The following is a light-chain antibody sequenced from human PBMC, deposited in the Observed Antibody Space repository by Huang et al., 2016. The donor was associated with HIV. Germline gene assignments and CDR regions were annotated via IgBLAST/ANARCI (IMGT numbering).Light chain of an antibody. V-gene: IGKV6-21*02. CDR1: QHIGNS. J-gene: IGKJ2*01. Sequence: EIVLTQSPDFQTVTPKEKITITCRASQHIGNSLHWYQQKPDQSQQLLIQYASQPISGVPSRFSGSGSGTDFTLTINTPEAGDAATYYCHQSSSLPYTFGQGTKLEIK. CDR3: HQSSSLPYT. CDR2: YAS.